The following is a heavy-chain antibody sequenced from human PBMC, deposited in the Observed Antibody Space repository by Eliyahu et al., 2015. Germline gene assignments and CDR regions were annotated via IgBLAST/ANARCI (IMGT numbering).Heavy chain of an antibody. Sequence: QLVESGGGLVKPGGSLRLSCAAXGFSFSSYSLXWVRQAPGKGLEWLSSISSSSDFIDYADSLKGRFTISRDNAKNSLSLQMNSLRAEDTAVYYCARGSRSGYDFDFWGQGTLVTVSS. D-gene: IGHD5-12*01. CDR3: ARGSRSGYDFDF. CDR2: ISSSSDFI. CDR1: GFSFSSYS. J-gene: IGHJ4*02. V-gene: IGHV3-21*02.